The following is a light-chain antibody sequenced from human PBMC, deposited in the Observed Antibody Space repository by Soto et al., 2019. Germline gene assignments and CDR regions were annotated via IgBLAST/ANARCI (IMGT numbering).Light chain of an antibody. Sequence: QSALAQPASVSGSPGQSITISCTGTSSDVGNYDLVSWYQQLPGKAPKLLIYEGTNWPSGISDRFSGSKSGNTASLTISGLQAEDEADYYCCSFAGSKTPYLFGSGTKVTVL. J-gene: IGLJ1*01. CDR3: CSFAGSKTPYL. CDR1: SSDVGNYDL. CDR2: EGT. V-gene: IGLV2-23*01.